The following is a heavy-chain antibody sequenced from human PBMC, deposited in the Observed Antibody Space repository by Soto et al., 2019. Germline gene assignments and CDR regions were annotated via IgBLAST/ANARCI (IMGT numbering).Heavy chain of an antibody. J-gene: IGHJ4*02. CDR3: ASSIAAAYFDY. CDR1: GGSISSGGYS. V-gene: IGHV4-30-2*01. Sequence: PSETLFLTCAVSGGSISSGGYSWSWIRQPPGKGLEWIGYIYHSGSTYYNPSLKSRVTISVDRSKNQFSLKLSSVTAADTAVYYCASSIAAAYFDYWGQGTLVTVSP. CDR2: IYHSGST. D-gene: IGHD6-13*01.